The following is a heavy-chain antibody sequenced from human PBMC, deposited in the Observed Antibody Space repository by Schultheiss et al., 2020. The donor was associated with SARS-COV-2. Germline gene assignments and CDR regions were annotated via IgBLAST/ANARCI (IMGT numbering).Heavy chain of an antibody. J-gene: IGHJ5*02. Sequence: SETLSLTCTVSGGSISSSSYYWSWIRQPAGKGLEWIGRIYTSGSTNYNPSLKSRDTMSVDTSKNQFSLKLSSVTAADTAVYYCARGRRAISKLAPNWFDPWGQGTLVTVSS. CDR1: GGSISSSSYY. D-gene: IGHD3-3*01. V-gene: IGHV4-61*02. CDR2: IYTSGST. CDR3: ARGRRAISKLAPNWFDP.